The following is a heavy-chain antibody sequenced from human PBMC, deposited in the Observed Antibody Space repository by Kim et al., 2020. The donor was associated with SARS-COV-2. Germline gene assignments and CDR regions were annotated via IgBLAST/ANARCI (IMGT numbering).Heavy chain of an antibody. CDR1: GFTFSSYA. Sequence: GGSLRLSCAASGFTFSSYAMHWVRQAPGKGLEWVAVISYDGSNKYYADSVKGRFTISRDNSKNTLYLQMNSLRAEDTAVYYCARVGVWVAAAESHFDYWGQGTLVTVSS. D-gene: IGHD6-13*01. V-gene: IGHV3-30-3*01. J-gene: IGHJ4*02. CDR3: ARVGVWVAAAESHFDY. CDR2: ISYDGSNK.